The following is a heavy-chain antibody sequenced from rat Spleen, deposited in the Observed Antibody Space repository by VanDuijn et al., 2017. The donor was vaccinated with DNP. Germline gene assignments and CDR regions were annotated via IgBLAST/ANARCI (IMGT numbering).Heavy chain of an antibody. V-gene: IGHV5-31*01. J-gene: IGHJ2*01. D-gene: IGHD1-2*01. CDR3: AARYSSSWFAY. Sequence: EVQLVESGGDLVQPGRSLKLSCVASGFTFNNYWMTWIRQVPGKGLEWFASITSSGSDTYYPDSVKGRFTISRDDAKNTLYLQMNSLRSEDTATYYCAARYSSSWFAYWGQGVMVTVSS. CDR1: GFTFNNYW. CDR2: ITSSGSDT.